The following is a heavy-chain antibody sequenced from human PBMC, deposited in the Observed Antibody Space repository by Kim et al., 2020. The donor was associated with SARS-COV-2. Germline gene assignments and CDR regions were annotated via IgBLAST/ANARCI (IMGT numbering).Heavy chain of an antibody. D-gene: IGHD4-17*01. J-gene: IGHJ4*02. V-gene: IGHV3-73*01. Sequence: AASVKGRFTISRDDSKNTAYLQMNSLKTEDTAVYYCTRHYGDYWGMVFDYWGQGTLVTVSS. CDR3: TRHYGDYWGMVFDY.